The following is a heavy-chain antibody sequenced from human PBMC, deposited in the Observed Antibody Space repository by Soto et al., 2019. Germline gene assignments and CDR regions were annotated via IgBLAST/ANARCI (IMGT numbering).Heavy chain of an antibody. J-gene: IGHJ6*01. Sequence: GGSLRLSCAASGLTVSINYISWVRQAPGKGLEWVSVIYSGGSTYYADSVKGRFTIARDNSKNTLYLQMNSLRAEDTFVYYCARETYGMDVWRQGTTVTVSS. CDR3: ARETYGMDV. V-gene: IGHV3-53*01. CDR2: IYSGGST. CDR1: GLTVSINY.